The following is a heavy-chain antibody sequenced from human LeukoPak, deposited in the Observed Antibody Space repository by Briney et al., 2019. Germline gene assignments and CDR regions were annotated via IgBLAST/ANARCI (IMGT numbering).Heavy chain of an antibody. CDR1: GGSISSYY. V-gene: IGHV4-59*08. CDR2: IYYSGST. CDR3: ARQDHYDFWSGSINWFDP. J-gene: IGHJ5*02. Sequence: SETLSLTCTVSGGSISSYYWSWIRQPPGKGLEWIGYIYYSGSTNYNPSLKSRVTISVDTSKNQFSLKLSSVTAADTTVYYCARQDHYDFWSGSINWFDPWGQGTLVTVSS. D-gene: IGHD3-3*01.